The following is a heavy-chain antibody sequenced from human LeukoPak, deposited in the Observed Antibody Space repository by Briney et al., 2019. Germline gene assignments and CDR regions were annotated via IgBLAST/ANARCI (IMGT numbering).Heavy chain of an antibody. CDR1: GFTFSAYA. J-gene: IGHJ4*02. CDR3: AKRSSYSSGYYGDY. D-gene: IGHD6-19*01. Sequence: GGSLRLSCAASGFTFSAYAMSWVSQAPGKGPEWVSAISGSDGTIYYADSVKGRFTVSRDNSENTLYLQMNSLRAEDSAIYYCAKRSSYSSGYYGDYWGQGTLVTVSS. CDR2: ISGSDGTI. V-gene: IGHV3-23*01.